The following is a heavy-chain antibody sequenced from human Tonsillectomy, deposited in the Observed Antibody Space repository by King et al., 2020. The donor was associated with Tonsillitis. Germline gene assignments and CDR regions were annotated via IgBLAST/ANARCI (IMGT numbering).Heavy chain of an antibody. CDR3: ARDEGSWGSGGSGYLPFDY. D-gene: IGHD2-15*01. Sequence: VQLVESGGGLVQPGGSLRLSCAASGFTFSTYSMNWVRQAPGKGLEWVSYISSSSSSIYNADSVKGRFSISRDNAKNSLYLQMNSLRDEDTAVYYCARDEGSWGSGGSGYLPFDYWGQGTLVTVSS. CDR1: GFTFSTYS. CDR2: ISSSSSSI. J-gene: IGHJ4*02. V-gene: IGHV3-48*02.